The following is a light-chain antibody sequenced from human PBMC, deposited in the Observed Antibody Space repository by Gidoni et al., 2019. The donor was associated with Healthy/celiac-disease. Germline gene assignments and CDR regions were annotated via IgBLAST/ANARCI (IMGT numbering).Light chain of an antibody. J-gene: IGKJ3*01. CDR1: QCVSSN. CDR2: GAS. Sequence: EIVMTQSPATLSVSPGERATLSCRASQCVSSNLAWYQQKPGQAPRLLIYGASTRATGIPARFSGSGSGTEFTLTISSLQSEDFAVYYCQQYNNWPRVFGPGTKVDIK. CDR3: QQYNNWPRV. V-gene: IGKV3-15*01.